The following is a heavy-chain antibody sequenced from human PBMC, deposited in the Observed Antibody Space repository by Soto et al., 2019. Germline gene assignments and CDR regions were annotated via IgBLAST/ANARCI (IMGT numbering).Heavy chain of an antibody. V-gene: IGHV4-59*08. Sequence: SETLSLTCAVSGASISNYYWSWIRQPPGKGLEWVGFIFYGGSTNYNPSLKSRVTISIDTSKNHFSLKLSSVTAADTAVYYCARLGSSPTGSHSYKYYMDVWGKGTTVTVSS. J-gene: IGHJ6*03. D-gene: IGHD6-6*01. CDR2: IFYGGST. CDR1: GASISNYY. CDR3: ARLGSSPTGSHSYKYYMDV.